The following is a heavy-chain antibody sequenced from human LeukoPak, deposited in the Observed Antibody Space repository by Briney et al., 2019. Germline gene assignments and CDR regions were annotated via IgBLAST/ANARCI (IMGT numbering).Heavy chain of an antibody. CDR2: IYYSGST. Sequence: SETLSLTCTVSGGSISSYYWSWIRQPPGKGLEWIGYIYYSGSTNYNPSLKSRVTISVDTSKNQFSLKLSSVTAADTAVYYCARLLRFGELFPSSYFDYWGQGTLVTVSS. V-gene: IGHV4-59*08. J-gene: IGHJ4*02. CDR3: ARLLRFGELFPSSYFDY. CDR1: GGSISSYY. D-gene: IGHD3-10*01.